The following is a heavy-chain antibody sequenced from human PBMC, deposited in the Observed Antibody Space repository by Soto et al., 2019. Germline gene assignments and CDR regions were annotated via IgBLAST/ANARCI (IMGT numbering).Heavy chain of an antibody. Sequence: GVLRLSCAATGFSLSSFSMNWVRQAPGKGPEWVSAISSSSSQTYYADSVKGRFTISRDNAKNSLYLQVNSLRAEDTAVYYCAKDRSGSYPPGDGMDVWGQGTTVTVSS. CDR1: GFSLSSFS. CDR2: ISSSSSQT. CDR3: AKDRSGSYPPGDGMDV. D-gene: IGHD3-10*01. J-gene: IGHJ6*02. V-gene: IGHV3-21*01.